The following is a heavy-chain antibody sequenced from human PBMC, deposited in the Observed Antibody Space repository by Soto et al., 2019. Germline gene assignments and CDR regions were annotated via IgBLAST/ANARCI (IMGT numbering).Heavy chain of an antibody. J-gene: IGHJ5*02. CDR2: VSGDNGHT. CDR1: GYTITTHG. V-gene: IGHV1-18*01. CDR3: ARDLGYCRSGTCYREWFDP. Sequence: QVQLVQSGAEVKKPGASVKVSCKASGYTITTHGISWVRQAPGQGLEWMGWVSGDNGHTNYAQSLQGRVTMTTDTPTNTAYMELRSLRSDDTAVYYCARDLGYCRSGTCYREWFDPWGQGTLVTVSS. D-gene: IGHD2-15*01.